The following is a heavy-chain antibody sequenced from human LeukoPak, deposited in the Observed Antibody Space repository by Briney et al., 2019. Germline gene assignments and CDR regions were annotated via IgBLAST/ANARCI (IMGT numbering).Heavy chain of an antibody. CDR3: AKNKGYYYGSGSYSPFDY. CDR2: ISWNSDTI. J-gene: IGHJ4*02. V-gene: IGHV3-9*01. D-gene: IGHD3-10*01. CDR1: GFTFDDYA. Sequence: GVSLRLSCAASGFTFDDYAMNWVRQAPGKGLEWVSGISWNSDTIGYADSVKGRFTISRDNAKNSLYLQMNSLRAEDTALYYCAKNKGYYYGSGSYSPFDYWGQGTLVTVSS.